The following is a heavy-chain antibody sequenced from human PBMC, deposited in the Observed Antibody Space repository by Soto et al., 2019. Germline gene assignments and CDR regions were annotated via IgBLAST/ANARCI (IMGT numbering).Heavy chain of an antibody. V-gene: IGHV1-69*02. D-gene: IGHD6-6*01. CDR2: IIPILGIA. Sequence: EASVKVSCKASGGTFSSYTISWVRQAPGQGLEWMGRIIPILGIANYAQKFQGRVTITADKSTSTAYMELSSLRSEDTAVYYCARAVAASIEAFDIWGQGTMVTVSS. CDR1: GGTFSSYT. CDR3: ARAVAASIEAFDI. J-gene: IGHJ3*02.